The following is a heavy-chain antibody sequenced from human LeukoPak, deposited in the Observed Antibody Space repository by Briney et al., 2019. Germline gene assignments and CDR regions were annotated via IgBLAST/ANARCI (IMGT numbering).Heavy chain of an antibody. CDR3: VASPDIVAPFDY. D-gene: IGHD5-12*01. CDR2: ISSNGGSK. V-gene: IGHV3-64D*09. Sequence: GGSLRLSCSASGSTFSSYSMHWVRQAPGKGLEYVSGISSNGGSKNYADSVKGRFTISRDNSKNTLYLQMSSLRPEDTAVYYCVASPDIVAPFDYWGQGTLVTVSS. J-gene: IGHJ4*02. CDR1: GSTFSSYS.